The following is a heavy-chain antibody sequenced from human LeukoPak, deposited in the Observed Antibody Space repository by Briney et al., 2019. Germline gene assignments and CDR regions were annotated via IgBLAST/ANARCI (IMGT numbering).Heavy chain of an antibody. D-gene: IGHD6-13*01. CDR2: INHSGTK. CDR1: GGSFNDYY. J-gene: IGHJ4*02. Sequence: PSETLSLTCAVYGGSFNDYYWSWVRQPPGKGLEWIGEINHSGTKRYNLSLKSRLTISIDASKNQFSLKLSSVTAADTAVYYCARLRGYTSSARGYVEYWGQGTLVTVSS. V-gene: IGHV4-34*01. CDR3: ARLRGYTSSARGYVEY.